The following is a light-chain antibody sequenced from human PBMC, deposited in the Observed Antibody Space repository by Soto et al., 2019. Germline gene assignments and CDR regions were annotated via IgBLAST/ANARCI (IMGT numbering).Light chain of an antibody. V-gene: IGKV3-15*01. CDR3: QQYNNWPWT. CDR1: QSISGA. Sequence: EIVMTQSPATLSVSPGGRSTLSCRASQSISGALAWYQQKPGQAPRLLIYGASTRATSFPARFSGSGSGTDFTLTISSLQSEDFAVYYCQQYNNWPWTFGQGTKVEIK. CDR2: GAS. J-gene: IGKJ1*01.